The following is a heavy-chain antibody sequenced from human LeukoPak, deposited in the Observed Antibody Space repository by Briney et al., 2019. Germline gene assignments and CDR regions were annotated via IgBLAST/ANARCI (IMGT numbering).Heavy chain of an antibody. V-gene: IGHV4-39*01. Sequence: PSETLSLTCTVSGGSISSSSYYWGWIRQPPGKGLEWIGSIYYSGGTYYNPSLKSRVTISVDTSKNQFSLRVSSMTAADTAVYFCARNADVTVASVTFDYWGQGTLVTVSS. J-gene: IGHJ4*02. D-gene: IGHD6-19*01. CDR2: IYYSGGT. CDR3: ARNADVTVASVTFDY. CDR1: GGSISSSSYY.